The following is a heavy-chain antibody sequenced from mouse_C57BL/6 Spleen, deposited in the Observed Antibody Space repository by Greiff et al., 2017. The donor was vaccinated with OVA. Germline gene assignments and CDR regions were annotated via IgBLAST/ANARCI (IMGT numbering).Heavy chain of an antibody. D-gene: IGHD1-3*01. J-gene: IGHJ3*01. V-gene: IGHV14-1*01. CDR3: AVKEAWFAY. CDR2: IDPEDGDT. Sequence: VQLQQSGAELVRPGASVKLSCTASGFNIKDYYMHWVKQRPEQGLEWIGRIDPEDGDTEYAPKFQGKATMTADTSSNTAYLQLSSLTSEDTAVYYCAVKEAWFAYWGQGTLVTVSA. CDR1: GFNIKDYY.